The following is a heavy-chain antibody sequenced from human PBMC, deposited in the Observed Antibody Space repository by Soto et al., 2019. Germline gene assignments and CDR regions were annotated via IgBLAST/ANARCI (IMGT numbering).Heavy chain of an antibody. V-gene: IGHV3-74*01. CDR2: INCDGSST. Sequence: PGGSLRLSCAASGFTFSSYWMHWVRQAPGKGLVWVSRINCDGSSTSYADFVKGRFTISRDNAKNTLYLQMNSLQTDDTAVYFCATEREGTVTLLRGLEPGAFDVWGLGTMVTVSS. J-gene: IGHJ3*01. CDR3: ATEREGTVTLLRGLEPGAFDV. CDR1: GFTFSSYW. D-gene: IGHD3-10*01.